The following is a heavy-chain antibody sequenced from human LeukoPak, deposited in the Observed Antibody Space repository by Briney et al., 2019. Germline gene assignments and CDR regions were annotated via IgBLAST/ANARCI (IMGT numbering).Heavy chain of an antibody. CDR2: IIIDLGTT. D-gene: IGHD3-3*01. Sequence: SVNVSCKASGGTFSTSSISWVRQAPGQGLECMGGIIIDLGTTNYARKFRGRVTITADESTTTAYMELNNLRTEDTAVYYCVSSFPGGINFSYDYWGQGTLVIVSS. V-gene: IGHV1-69*13. J-gene: IGHJ4*02. CDR3: VSSFPGGINFSYDY. CDR1: GGTFSTSS.